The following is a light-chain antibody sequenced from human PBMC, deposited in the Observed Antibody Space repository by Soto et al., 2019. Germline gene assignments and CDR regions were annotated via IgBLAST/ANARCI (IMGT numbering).Light chain of an antibody. CDR3: SSYTSYNTWV. V-gene: IGLV2-14*01. CDR2: EVS. Sequence: QSALTQPASVSGSPGQSITISCTGNGTDIGGYNYVSWYQQHPGKPPKLIIYEVSNRPSGVSDRFSGSKSGNTASLTISGLQAEDEADYYCSSYTSYNTWVFGGGTKLTVL. CDR1: GTDIGGYNY. J-gene: IGLJ3*02.